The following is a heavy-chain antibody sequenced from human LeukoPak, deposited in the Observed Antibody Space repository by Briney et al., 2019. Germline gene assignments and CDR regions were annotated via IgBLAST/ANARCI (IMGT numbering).Heavy chain of an antibody. CDR2: INHNSGCT. V-gene: IGHV1-2*02. D-gene: IGHD5-12*01. CDR3: AKEDSGCSIDY. CDR1: LYTFTGYL. J-gene: IGHJ4*02. Sequence: AAVKDSCMAPLYTFTGYLIHWVRPAPGRGGEWIGWINHNSGCTNYAQRCHSRVTITRDTSINTDYTELRKLRSDDTAVYYCAKEDSGCSIDYWGQGTLVSVSS.